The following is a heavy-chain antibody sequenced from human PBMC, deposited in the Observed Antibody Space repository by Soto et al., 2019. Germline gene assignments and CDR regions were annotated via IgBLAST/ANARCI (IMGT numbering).Heavy chain of an antibody. V-gene: IGHV4-31*03. Sequence: SETLSLTCTVSGGSISSGGYYWSWIRQHPGKGLECIGYIYYSGSTYYNPSLKSRVTISVDTSKNQFSLKLSSVTAADTAVYYWDGKPNSLYYFDYWGQGTLVIVAS. CDR1: GGSISSGGYY. J-gene: IGHJ4*02. D-gene: IGHD2-21*01. CDR2: IYYSGST. CDR3: DGKPNSLYYFDY.